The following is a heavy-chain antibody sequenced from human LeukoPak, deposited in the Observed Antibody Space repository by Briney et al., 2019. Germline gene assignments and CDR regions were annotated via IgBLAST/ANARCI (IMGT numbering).Heavy chain of an antibody. J-gene: IGHJ6*02. CDR2: INSSGTTI. D-gene: IGHD1-26*01. V-gene: IGHV3-48*03. Sequence: GGSLRLSCAASGFPFSSYDMNWVRQAPGKGVEVVSHINSSGTTIHYADSVKGRFTISRDNAKNSLYLQMNSLRVEDTAVYYCGRDLSGSYSYYYYGIDVWGQGTTVTVSS. CDR3: GRDLSGSYSYYYYGIDV. CDR1: GFPFSSYD.